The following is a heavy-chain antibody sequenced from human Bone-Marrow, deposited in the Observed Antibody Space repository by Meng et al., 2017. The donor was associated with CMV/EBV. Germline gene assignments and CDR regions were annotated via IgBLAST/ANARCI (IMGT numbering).Heavy chain of an antibody. CDR1: GGTFSSYA. J-gene: IGHJ6*02. CDR2: IIPILGIA. V-gene: IGHV1-69*10. CDR3: ARDTAAAGPLYYYYGMDV. D-gene: IGHD6-13*01. Sequence: SVKVSCKASGGTFSSYAISWVRQAPGQGLEWMGGIIPILGIANYAQKFQGRVTITADKSTSTAYMELSSLRSEDTAVYYCARDTAAAGPLYYYYGMDVWVQGTTVTVSS.